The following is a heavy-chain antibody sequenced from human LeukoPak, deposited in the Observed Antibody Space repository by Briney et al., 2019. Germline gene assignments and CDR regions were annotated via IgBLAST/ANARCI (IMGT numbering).Heavy chain of an antibody. CDR1: GGTFSSYA. J-gene: IGHJ4*02. Sequence: ASVKVSCKASGGTFSSYAISWVRQAPGQGLEWMGRIIPILGIANYAQKFQGRVTITADKSTSTAYMELSSLRSEDTAVYYCARTPNCGGDCSPYYFDYWGQGTLVTVSS. CDR2: IIPILGIA. D-gene: IGHD2-21*02. CDR3: ARTPNCGGDCSPYYFDY. V-gene: IGHV1-69*04.